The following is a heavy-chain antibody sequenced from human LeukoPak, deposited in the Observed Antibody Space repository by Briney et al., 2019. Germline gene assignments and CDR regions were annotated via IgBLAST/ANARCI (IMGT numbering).Heavy chain of an antibody. CDR1: GFTFSSYG. CDR2: IRFDGDNK. Sequence: GGSLRLSCAAFGFTFSSYGMHWLRQAPGKGLEGVAVIRFDGDNKYYGEAVKGRFTIARNNAENKLFPQMNNLRADDTAVYFCARSVYGSGSYMDVWGQGTTVTVSS. CDR3: ARSVYGSGSYMDV. J-gene: IGHJ6*03. V-gene: IGHV3-33*08. D-gene: IGHD3-10*01.